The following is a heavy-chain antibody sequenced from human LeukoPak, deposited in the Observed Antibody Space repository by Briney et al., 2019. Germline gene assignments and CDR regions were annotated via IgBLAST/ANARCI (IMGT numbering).Heavy chain of an antibody. J-gene: IGHJ5*02. Sequence: ASVKVSCKASGYTFTGYYMHWVRQAPGQGLEWMGWINPNSGGTNYAQKFQGRVTMTKDTSISTAYMELSRLRSDDTAVYYCARAVVTAATVNWFDPWGQGTPVTVSS. CDR1: GYTFTGYY. V-gene: IGHV1-2*02. CDR2: INPNSGGT. D-gene: IGHD2-2*01. CDR3: ARAVVTAATVNWFDP.